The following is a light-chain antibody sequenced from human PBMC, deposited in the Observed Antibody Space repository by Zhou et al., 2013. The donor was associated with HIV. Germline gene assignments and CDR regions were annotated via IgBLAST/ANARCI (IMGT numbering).Light chain of an antibody. J-gene: IGKJ3*01. Sequence: DVVMTQSALSLPVTLGQPASISCRSSQSLVHSDGNTYLNWFQQRPGQSPRRLIYKVSNRDSGVPDRFSGSGSGTDFTLKISRVEAEDVGVYYCMQGTHFFTFGPGTKVDIK. CDR1: QSLVHSDGNTY. CDR2: KVS. CDR3: MQGTHFFT. V-gene: IGKV2-30*02.